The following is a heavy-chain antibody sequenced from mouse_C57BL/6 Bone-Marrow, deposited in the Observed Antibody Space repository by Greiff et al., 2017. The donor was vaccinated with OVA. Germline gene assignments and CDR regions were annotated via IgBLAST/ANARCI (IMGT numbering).Heavy chain of an antibody. V-gene: IGHV1-72*01. J-gene: IGHJ1*03. D-gene: IGHD1-1*01. CDR1: GYTFTSYW. CDR2: IDPNSGGT. Sequence: VQLQQPGAELVKPGASVKLSCKASGYTFTSYWMHWVKQRPGRGLEWIGRIDPNSGGTKYNEKFKSKATLTVDKPSSTAYMQLSSLTSEDSAVYYCARRIMTTVVANWYFDVWGTGTTVTVSS. CDR3: ARRIMTTVVANWYFDV.